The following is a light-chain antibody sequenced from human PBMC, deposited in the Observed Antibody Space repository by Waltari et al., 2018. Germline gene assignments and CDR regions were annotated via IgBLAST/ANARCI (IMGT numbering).Light chain of an antibody. J-gene: IGLJ3*02. Sequence: QSALTQPASVSGSPGQSIAISCTGTNSDVGGYNYVSCYQQLQGQAPKLIIYEVSHRPSGVLGRFSASKSGNAAYLTISGLQAEDEAHYYCSSYTSSDTRVFGAGTKLSVL. V-gene: IGLV2-14*01. CDR2: EVS. CDR3: SSYTSSDTRV. CDR1: NSDVGGYNY.